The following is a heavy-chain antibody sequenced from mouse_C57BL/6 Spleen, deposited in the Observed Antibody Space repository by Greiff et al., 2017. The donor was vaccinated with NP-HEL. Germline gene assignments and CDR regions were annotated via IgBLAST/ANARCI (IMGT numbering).Heavy chain of an antibody. CDR3: ARGGSSYVNYYAMDY. J-gene: IGHJ4*01. V-gene: IGHV3-1*01. CDR1: GYSITSGYD. CDR2: ISYSGST. D-gene: IGHD1-1*01. Sequence: VQLKQSGPGMVKPSQSLSLTCTVTGYSITSGYDWHWIRHFPGNKLEWMGYISYSGSTNYNPSLKSRISITHDTSKNHFFLKLNSVTTEDTATYYCARGGSSYVNYYAMDYWGQGTSVTVSS.